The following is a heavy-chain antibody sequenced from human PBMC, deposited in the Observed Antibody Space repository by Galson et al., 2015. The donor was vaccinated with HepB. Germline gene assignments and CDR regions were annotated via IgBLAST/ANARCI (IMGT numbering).Heavy chain of an antibody. V-gene: IGHV1-69*08. D-gene: IGHD2-15*01. CDR1: GGTFSTYS. J-gene: IGHJ6*03. CDR2: ITPILGTV. CDR3: ARVPVVVGEEGYGQDQYYHYYYLDV. Sequence: SVKVSCKASGGTFSTYSISWVRQAPGQGLEWVGGITPILGTVHYAQNLQGRVTITAETSTSIAYMELRSLRSADTAVYYCARVPVVVGEEGYGQDQYYHYYYLDVWGKGTTVTVSS.